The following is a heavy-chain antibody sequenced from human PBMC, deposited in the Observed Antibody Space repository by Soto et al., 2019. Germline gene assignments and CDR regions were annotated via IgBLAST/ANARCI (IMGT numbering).Heavy chain of an antibody. Sequence: PSETLSLTCTVSVESISIYYWSWIRQPPGKGLEWIGYMYYSGSTNYNPSLKSRVTISVDTSNNQFSLKLSSVTAAYTAVYYYARDAGGPADYWGQGTLVTVSS. CDR3: ARDAGGPADY. J-gene: IGHJ4*02. V-gene: IGHV4-59*01. CDR1: VESISIYY. CDR2: MYYSGST. D-gene: IGHD2-15*01.